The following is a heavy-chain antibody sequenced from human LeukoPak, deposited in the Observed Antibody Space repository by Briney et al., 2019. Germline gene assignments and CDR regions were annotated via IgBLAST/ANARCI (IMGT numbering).Heavy chain of an antibody. J-gene: IGHJ4*02. Sequence: SETLSLTCTVSGGSISSYHWSWIRQPPGKGLEWIGRIYTSGSTNYNPSLKSRVTISVDTSKNQFSLKLSSVTAADTAVYYCARAGRGYSGYDLWYFDYWGQGTLVTVSS. V-gene: IGHV4-4*08. CDR1: GGSISSYH. D-gene: IGHD5-12*01. CDR2: IYTSGST. CDR3: ARAGRGYSGYDLWYFDY.